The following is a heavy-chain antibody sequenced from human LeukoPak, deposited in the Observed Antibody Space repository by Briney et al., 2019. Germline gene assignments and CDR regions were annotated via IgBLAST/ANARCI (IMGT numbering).Heavy chain of an antibody. CDR1: GFTFNTYA. CDR2: ISFSGGST. V-gene: IGHV3-23*01. Sequence: GASLRLSCAASGFTFNTYAMTWARQAPGKGLEWASVISFSGGSTYYADSVKGRFTISRDNSKNTLYLQMNSLRADDTAVYYCAKPNLPYCSGGSCYGFDYWGQGTLVTVSS. CDR3: AKPNLPYCSGGSCYGFDY. J-gene: IGHJ4*02. D-gene: IGHD2-15*01.